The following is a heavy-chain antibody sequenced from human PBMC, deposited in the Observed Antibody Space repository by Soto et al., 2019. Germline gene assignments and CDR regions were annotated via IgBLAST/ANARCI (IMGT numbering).Heavy chain of an antibody. CDR1: GFSFSNYW. D-gene: IGHD2-8*01. CDR3: ARGGASHAHPPDH. Sequence: PGVSLRLSCAASGFSFSNYWMHWIRQAPGKGLVWVSRISHDERTTTYADSVKGRFTISRDNAKNTVFLEMKSLRAEDTAVYYCARGGASHAHPPDHWGQGTLVTASS. J-gene: IGHJ4*02. CDR2: ISHDERTT. V-gene: IGHV3-74*03.